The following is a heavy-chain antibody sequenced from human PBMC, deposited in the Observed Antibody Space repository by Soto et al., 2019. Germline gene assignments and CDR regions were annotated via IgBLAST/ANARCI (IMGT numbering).Heavy chain of an antibody. D-gene: IGHD4-4*01. CDR2: IRNKAKSYTS. V-gene: IGHV3-72*01. CDR3: ARGATVTTNYYYGLDV. J-gene: IGHJ6*02. CDR1: GFTFSDHY. Sequence: GGSLRLSCAASGFTFSDHYMDWVRQAPGKGLEWVGRIRNKAKSYTSEYGASVKGRFTISRDDSKKSLYLQMNSLKTEDTAVYYCARGATVTTNYYYGLDVWGQGTTVTVSS.